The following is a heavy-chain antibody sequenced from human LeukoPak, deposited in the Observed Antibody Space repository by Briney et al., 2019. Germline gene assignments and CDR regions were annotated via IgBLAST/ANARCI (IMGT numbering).Heavy chain of an antibody. CDR3: ARNPRRWYLIDYYYMDV. J-gene: IGHJ6*03. V-gene: IGHV1-8*03. CDR2: MNPNSGNT. CDR1: GYTFTSYD. D-gene: IGHD2/OR15-2a*01. Sequence: ASVKVSCKSSGYTFTSYDINWVRQATGQGLEWMGWMNPNSGNTGYAQKFQGRVTITRNTSISTAYMELSSLRSEDTAVYYCARNPRRWYLIDYYYMDVWGKGTTVTVSS.